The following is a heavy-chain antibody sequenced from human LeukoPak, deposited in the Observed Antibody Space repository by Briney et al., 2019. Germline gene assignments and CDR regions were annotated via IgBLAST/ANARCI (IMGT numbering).Heavy chain of an antibody. CDR1: GFTFSSYA. J-gene: IGHJ4*02. CDR3: AKAGSSGYLSYFDY. V-gene: IGHV3-23*01. Sequence: GGSLRLSCAASGFTFSSYAMSWVRPAPGKGLEGVSAISGSGGSTYYADSVKGRFTISRDNSKNTLYLQMNSLRAEDTAVYYCAKAGSSGYLSYFDYWGQGTLVTVSS. CDR2: ISGSGGST. D-gene: IGHD3-22*01.